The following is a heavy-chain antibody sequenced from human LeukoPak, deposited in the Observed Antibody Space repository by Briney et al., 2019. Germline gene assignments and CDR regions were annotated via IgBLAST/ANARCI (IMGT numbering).Heavy chain of an antibody. CDR3: ASNPPRDSSGYYYMAFDY. CDR2: IYYSGST. J-gene: IGHJ4*02. Sequence: SETLSLTCTVSGGSISSGGYYWSWIRQHPGKGLEWIGYIYYSGSTYYNPSLKSRVTISVDPSKNQFSLKLSSVTAADTAVYYCASNPPRDSSGYYYMAFDYWGQGTLVTVSS. D-gene: IGHD3-22*01. V-gene: IGHV4-31*03. CDR1: GGSISSGGYY.